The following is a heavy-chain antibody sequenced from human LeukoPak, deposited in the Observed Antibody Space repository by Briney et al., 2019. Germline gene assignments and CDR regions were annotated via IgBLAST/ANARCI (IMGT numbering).Heavy chain of an antibody. J-gene: IGHJ4*02. Sequence: GGSLRLSCAASGFTLSSYSMNWVRQAPGKGLEWVSYISSSSSTLYYADSVKGRFTISRDNAKNSLYLQMNSLRAEDTAVYYCARRYSSSSPLFDYWGQGTLVTVSS. CDR2: ISSSSSTL. CDR3: ARRYSSSSPLFDY. CDR1: GFTLSSYS. D-gene: IGHD6-6*01. V-gene: IGHV3-48*04.